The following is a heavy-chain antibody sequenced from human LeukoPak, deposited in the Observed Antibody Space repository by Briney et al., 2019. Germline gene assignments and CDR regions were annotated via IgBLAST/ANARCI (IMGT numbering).Heavy chain of an antibody. CDR1: GYTFTSYG. CDR2: NSAYNGNT. Sequence: ASVKVSCKASGYTFTSYGISWVRQAPGQGLEWMGWNSAYNGNTNYAQKLQGRVTMTTDTSTSTAHMELRSLRSDDTAVYYCARDYYDSSGSLHDAFDIWGQGTMVTVSS. D-gene: IGHD3-22*01. J-gene: IGHJ3*02. CDR3: ARDYYDSSGSLHDAFDI. V-gene: IGHV1-18*01.